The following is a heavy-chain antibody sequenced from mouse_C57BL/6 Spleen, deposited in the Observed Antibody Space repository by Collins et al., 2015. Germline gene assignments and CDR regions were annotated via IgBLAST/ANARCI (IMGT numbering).Heavy chain of an antibody. CDR3: ARENYRYFDY. V-gene: IGHV8-12*01. Sequence: QVTLKESGPGILQPSQTLSLTCSFSGFSLSTSGMGVSWIRQPSGKGLEWLAHIYWDDDKRYNPSLKSRLTISKDTSSNQVFLKITSVDTADTATYYCARENYRYFDYWGQGTTLTVSS. D-gene: IGHD2-14*01. J-gene: IGHJ2*01. CDR2: IYWDDDK. CDR1: GFSLSTSGMG.